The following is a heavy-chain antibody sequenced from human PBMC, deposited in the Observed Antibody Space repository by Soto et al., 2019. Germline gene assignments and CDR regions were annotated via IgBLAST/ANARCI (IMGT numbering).Heavy chain of an antibody. CDR1: GFTFGSYG. D-gene: IGHD5-12*01. CDR3: ARGSRDGYNSLYYYYGMDV. CDR2: IWYDGSNK. J-gene: IGHJ6*02. V-gene: IGHV3-33*01. Sequence: GGSLRLSCAASGFTFGSYGMHWVRQAPGKGLEWVAVIWYDGSNKYYADSVKGRFTISRDNSKNTLYLQMNSLRAEDTAVYYCARGSRDGYNSLYYYYGMDVWGQGTTVTVSS.